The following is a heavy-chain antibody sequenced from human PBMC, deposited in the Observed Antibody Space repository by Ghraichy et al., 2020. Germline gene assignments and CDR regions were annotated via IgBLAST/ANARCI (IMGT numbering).Heavy chain of an antibody. Sequence: GGSLRLSCAASGFTFSYFSMNWVRQAPGKGLEWVSYISGSSSTIHYADSVKGRFTISRDNAKNSLYLQMNSLRDEDTAVYYCAREWGYTLDEPKIDFWGQGTLVTVSS. J-gene: IGHJ4*02. V-gene: IGHV3-48*02. CDR3: AREWGYTLDEPKIDF. CDR2: ISGSSSTI. D-gene: IGHD2-2*02. CDR1: GFTFSYFS.